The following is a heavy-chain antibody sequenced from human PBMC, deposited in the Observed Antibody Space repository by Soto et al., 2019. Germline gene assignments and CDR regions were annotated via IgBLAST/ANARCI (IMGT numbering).Heavy chain of an antibody. V-gene: IGHV4-39*01. Sequence: SETLSLTCTVSGGSISSSSYYWGWIRQPPGKGLVWIGSIYYSGSTYYNPSLKSRVTISVDTSKNQFSLKLSSVTAADTAVYYCAPFPLRSFGVPQTNFDYWGQGTLVTVSS. CDR3: APFPLRSFGVPQTNFDY. CDR2: IYYSGST. CDR1: GGSISSSSYY. J-gene: IGHJ4*02. D-gene: IGHD3-3*01.